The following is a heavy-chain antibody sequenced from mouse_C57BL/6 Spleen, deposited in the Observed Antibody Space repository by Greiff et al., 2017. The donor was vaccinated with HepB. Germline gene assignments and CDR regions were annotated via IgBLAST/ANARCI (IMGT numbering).Heavy chain of an antibody. Sequence: EVHLVESGGGLVKPGGSLKLSCAASGFTFSSYAMSWVRQTPEKRLEWVATISDGGSYTYYPDNVKGRFTISRDNAKNNLYLQMSHLKSEDTAMYYCARDQRGIYDYDGWYFDVWGTGTTVTVSS. CDR1: GFTFSSYA. CDR2: ISDGGSYT. CDR3: ARDQRGIYDYDGWYFDV. J-gene: IGHJ1*03. D-gene: IGHD2-4*01. V-gene: IGHV5-4*01.